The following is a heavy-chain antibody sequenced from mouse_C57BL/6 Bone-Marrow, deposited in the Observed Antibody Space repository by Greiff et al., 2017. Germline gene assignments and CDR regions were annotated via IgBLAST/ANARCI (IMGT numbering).Heavy chain of an antibody. V-gene: IGHV1-69*01. CDR3: AREGTVVAFDY. CDR2: IDPSDSYT. J-gene: IGHJ2*01. CDR1: GYTFTSYW. Sequence: QVQLQQPGAELVMPGASVKLSCKASGYTFTSYWMHWVKQRPGQGLEWIGEIDPSDSYTNYNQKFKGNSTLTVDKSSSTAYMQLSSLTSEDSAVYYCAREGTVVAFDYWGQGTTLTVSS. D-gene: IGHD1-1*01.